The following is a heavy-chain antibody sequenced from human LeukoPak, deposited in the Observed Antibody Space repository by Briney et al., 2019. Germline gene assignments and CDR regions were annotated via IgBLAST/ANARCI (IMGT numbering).Heavy chain of an antibody. CDR3: ARDGRGAVAGFDY. D-gene: IGHD6-19*01. J-gene: IGHJ4*02. CDR2: VNSDGSTT. CDR1: GFPFSNYW. V-gene: IGHV3-74*01. Sequence: PVGSLRLSCAASGFPFSNYWMHWVRQAPGKGLVWVSRVNSDGSTTNYADSVKGRFTISRDNAKNSLYLQMNSLRAEDMAVYYCARDGRGAVAGFDYWGQGTLVTVSS.